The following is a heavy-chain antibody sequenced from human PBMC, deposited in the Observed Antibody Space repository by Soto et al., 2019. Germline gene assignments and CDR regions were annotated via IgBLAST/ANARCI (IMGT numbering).Heavy chain of an antibody. CDR1: GYTFTSYY. J-gene: IGHJ6*02. CDR3: ARDPITIFGVDQKTTYGMDV. CDR2: INPSGGST. Sequence: GASVKVSCKASGYTFTSYYMHWVRQAPGQGLEWMGIINPSGGSTSYAQKFQGRVTMTRDTSTSTVYMELSSLRSGDTAVYYCARDPITIFGVDQKTTYGMDVWGQGTTVTVSS. D-gene: IGHD3-3*01. V-gene: IGHV1-46*01.